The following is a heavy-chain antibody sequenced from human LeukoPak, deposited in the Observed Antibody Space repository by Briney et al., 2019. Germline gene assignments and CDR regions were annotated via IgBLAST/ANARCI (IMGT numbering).Heavy chain of an antibody. CDR3: ARDSSSWFYYFYGMDV. J-gene: IGHJ6*02. CDR1: GYIFTNFG. Sequence: ASVKVSYKASGYIFTNFGISWVRQAPGQGLEWMGWISAYNDNTNYAQNLQGRLTMTTDTSTSTAYMELRSLRSDDTAVYYCARDSSSWFYYFYGMDVWGQGTTVTVSS. D-gene: IGHD6-13*01. CDR2: ISAYNDNT. V-gene: IGHV1-18*01.